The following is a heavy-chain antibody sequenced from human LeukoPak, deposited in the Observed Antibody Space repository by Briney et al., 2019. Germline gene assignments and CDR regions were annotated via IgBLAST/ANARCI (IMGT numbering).Heavy chain of an antibody. J-gene: IGHJ5*02. V-gene: IGHV1-18*04. Sequence: ASVKVSCKASGYTFTGYYMHWVRQAPGQGLEWMGWISAYNGNTNYAQKLQGRVTMTTDTSTSTAYMELRSLRSDDTAVYYCARVPPYYGDYEFDPWGQGTLVTVSS. CDR3: ARVPPYYGDYEFDP. CDR2: ISAYNGNT. D-gene: IGHD4-17*01. CDR1: GYTFTGYY.